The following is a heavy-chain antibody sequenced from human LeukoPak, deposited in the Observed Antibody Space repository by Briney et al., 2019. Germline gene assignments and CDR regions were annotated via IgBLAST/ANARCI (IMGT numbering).Heavy chain of an antibody. V-gene: IGHV4-34*01. CDR2: INHSGST. Sequence: SETLSPTCAVYGGSFSGYYWSWIRQPPGKGLEWIGEINHSGSTNYNPSLKSRVTISVDTSKNQFSLKLSSVTAADTAVYYCARGVVVPAARSSWVDYWGQGTLVTVSS. D-gene: IGHD2-2*01. J-gene: IGHJ4*02. CDR3: ARGVVVPAARSSWVDY. CDR1: GGSFSGYY.